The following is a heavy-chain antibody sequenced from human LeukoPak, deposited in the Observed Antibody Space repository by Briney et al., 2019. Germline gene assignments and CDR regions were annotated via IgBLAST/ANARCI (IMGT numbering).Heavy chain of an antibody. D-gene: IGHD4-11*01. CDR2: ISGSGVST. CDR3: AKDAHDYSNYGWFDL. Sequence: GGSLRLSCAASGFSFSTSAMNWVRQAPGKGLEWVSGISGSGVSTYYADSVKGRFTISRDDSKDSLHLHMNSLRADDTAIYYCAKDAHDYSNYGWFDLWGQGTLVTVSS. V-gene: IGHV3-23*01. CDR1: GFSFSTSA. J-gene: IGHJ5*02.